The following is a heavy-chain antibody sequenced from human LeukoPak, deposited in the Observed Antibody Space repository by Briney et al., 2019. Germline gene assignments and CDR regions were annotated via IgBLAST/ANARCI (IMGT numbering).Heavy chain of an antibody. CDR3: AAGRPYSLLDY. CDR1: GSSLAELS. Sequence: ASVKVSCTVSGSSLAELSLYWVRQAPGKGLEWMGGFDVIDAKTFYAQKFQGRVTMTEDSSTDTAYMELSSLRSDDTAFYYCAAGRPYSLLDYWGQGTLLTVSS. V-gene: IGHV1-24*01. CDR2: FDVIDAKT. D-gene: IGHD5-18*01. J-gene: IGHJ4*02.